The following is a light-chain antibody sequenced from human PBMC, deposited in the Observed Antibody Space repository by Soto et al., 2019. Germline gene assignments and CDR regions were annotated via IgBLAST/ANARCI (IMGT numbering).Light chain of an antibody. J-gene: IGKJ4*01. V-gene: IGKV3-11*01. CDR3: QQRSNWPST. CDR1: QSVSSY. CDR2: DAS. Sequence: EIVLTQSPATLSLSPGARATLSCRASQSVSSYLAWYQQKPGQAPRLLIYDASSRATGIPARFSGSGSETDFTLTITSLEPEDFAVYYCQQRSNWPSTFGGGTKVEI.